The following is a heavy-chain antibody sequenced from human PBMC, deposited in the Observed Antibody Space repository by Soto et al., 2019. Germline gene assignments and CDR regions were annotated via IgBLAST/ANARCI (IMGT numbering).Heavy chain of an antibody. J-gene: IGHJ4*02. D-gene: IGHD1-26*01. Sequence: SETLSLTCTVSGGSISSYYWSWVRQPPGKGLEGIGFIFYNGSTSYNPSLKSRGTISIDTSQYQLSLKLNSVTAADTAVYYCARGRVGATEELLDYWGQGTLVTV. CDR1: GGSISSYY. CDR3: ARGRVGATEELLDY. CDR2: IFYNGST. V-gene: IGHV4-59*01.